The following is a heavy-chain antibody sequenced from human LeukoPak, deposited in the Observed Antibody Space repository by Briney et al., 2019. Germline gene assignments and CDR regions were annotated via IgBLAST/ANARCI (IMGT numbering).Heavy chain of an antibody. CDR3: AKDTSGTSYRGLDQ. J-gene: IGHJ4*01. D-gene: IGHD3-10*01. Sequence: GESLRLSCGASGLTVSSYAMSWVRQAPGKGLEWVSTIIGSTANTYYADSVKGRFTISRDDSKNTVYLQMNSLRAEDTAVYSCAKDTSGTSYRGLDQWGHGTLVTVSS. CDR2: IIGSTANT. V-gene: IGHV3-23*01. CDR1: GLTVSSYA.